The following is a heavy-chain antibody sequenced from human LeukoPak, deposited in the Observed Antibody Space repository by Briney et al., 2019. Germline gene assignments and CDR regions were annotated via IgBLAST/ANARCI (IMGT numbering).Heavy chain of an antibody. CDR2: IYYSGST. CDR3: ARIQQQLVLVDY. Sequence: PSETLSLTCTVSGGSTSSYYWSWIRQPPGKGLEWIGYIYYSGSTNYNPSLKSRVTISVDTSKNQFSRKLSPVTAADTAVYYCARIQQQLVLVDYLGQGTLVTVSS. D-gene: IGHD6-13*01. V-gene: IGHV4-59*01. J-gene: IGHJ4*02. CDR1: GGSTSSYY.